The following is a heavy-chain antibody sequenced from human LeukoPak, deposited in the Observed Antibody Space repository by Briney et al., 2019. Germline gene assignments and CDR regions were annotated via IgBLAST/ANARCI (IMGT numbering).Heavy chain of an antibody. D-gene: IGHD1-26*01. V-gene: IGHV4-39*01. CDR3: ASPGSGSYYYFDY. Sequence: SDTLSLTCTVSGGSISSSTYYWGWIRQPPGKGLEWIGSIYYSGATYYNPSLKSRVTIPIDTSKNQFSLRLSSVTAADTAVYYCASPGSGSYYYFDYWGQGTLVTVSS. CDR1: GGSISSSTYY. J-gene: IGHJ4*02. CDR2: IYYSGAT.